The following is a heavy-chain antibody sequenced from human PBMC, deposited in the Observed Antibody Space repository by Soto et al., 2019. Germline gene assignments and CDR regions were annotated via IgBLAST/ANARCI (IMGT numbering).Heavy chain of an antibody. CDR3: ARVSTADWLQLPHWFDP. Sequence: QVQLVQSGAEVKKPGSSVKVSCKASGGTFSSYAISWVRQAPGQGLEWMGGIIPIFGTANYAKKFQGRVTITADESTSTANMELSSLRSEDTAVYYCARVSTADWLQLPHWFDPWGQGTLVTVSS. V-gene: IGHV1-69*12. CDR1: GGTFSSYA. D-gene: IGHD5-12*01. CDR2: IIPIFGTA. J-gene: IGHJ5*02.